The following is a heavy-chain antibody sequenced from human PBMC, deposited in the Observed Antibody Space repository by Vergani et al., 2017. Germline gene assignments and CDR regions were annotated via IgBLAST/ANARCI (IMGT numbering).Heavy chain of an antibody. J-gene: IGHJ6*03. D-gene: IGHD4/OR15-4a*01. CDR2: ISWNSGSI. CDR1: GFTFSSYS. CDR3: AKDRARAKNYYYYMDV. Sequence: EVQLVESGGGLVKPGGSLRLSCAASGFTFSSYSMNWVRQAPGKGLEWVSGISWNSGSIGYADSVKGRFTISRDNAKNSLYLQMNSLRAEDTALYYCAKDRARAKNYYYYMDVWGKGTTVTVSS. V-gene: IGHV3-9*01.